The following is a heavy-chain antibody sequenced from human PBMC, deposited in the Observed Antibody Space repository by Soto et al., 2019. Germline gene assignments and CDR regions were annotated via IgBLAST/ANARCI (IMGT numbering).Heavy chain of an antibody. D-gene: IGHD4-17*01. V-gene: IGHV1-24*01. CDR3: ATGRFDYGGNTDWFDP. Sequence: GASVKVSCKVSGYTLTELSMHWVRQAPGKGLEWMGGFDPEDGETIYAQKFQGRVTMTEDTSTDTAYMELRSLRSEDTAVDYCATGRFDYGGNTDWFDPGGQGTLVTVAS. CDR2: FDPEDGET. CDR1: GYTLTELS. J-gene: IGHJ5*02.